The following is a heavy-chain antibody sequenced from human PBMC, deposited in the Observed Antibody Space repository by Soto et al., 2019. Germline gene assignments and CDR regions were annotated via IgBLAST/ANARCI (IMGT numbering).Heavy chain of an antibody. J-gene: IGHJ4*02. Sequence: PSQTLSLTCDISGDSVSSSNVGWHWIRQSPSRGLEWLGRTYYRSKWYNDYALSVKSRITINPDTSKNQFSLQLNSVTPDDTAVDLFVRRHHWSLVYRGPGTLVTVSS. CDR2: TYYRSKWYN. V-gene: IGHV6-1*01. D-gene: IGHD2-8*02. CDR3: VRRHHWSLVY. CDR1: GDSVSSSNVG.